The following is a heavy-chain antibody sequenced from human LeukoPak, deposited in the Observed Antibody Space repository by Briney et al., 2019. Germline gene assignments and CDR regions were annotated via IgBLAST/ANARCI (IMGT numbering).Heavy chain of an antibody. CDR3: AKGGSYLDHFDY. D-gene: IGHD1-26*01. CDR2: ISYGGSNK. Sequence: GGSLRLSCAASGFTFSSYGMHWVRQAPGKGLEWVAVISYGGSNKYYADSVKGRFTISRDNSKNTLYLQMNSLRAEDTAVYYCAKGGSYLDHFDYWGRGTLVTVSS. V-gene: IGHV3-30*18. CDR1: GFTFSSYG. J-gene: IGHJ4*02.